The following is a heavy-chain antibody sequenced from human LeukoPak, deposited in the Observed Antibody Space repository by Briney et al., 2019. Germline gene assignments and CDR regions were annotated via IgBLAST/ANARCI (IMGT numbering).Heavy chain of an antibody. CDR3: AKDRMVRGVIIRTFDY. CDR1: GFTFSSYA. J-gene: IGHJ4*02. CDR2: ISGSGGST. D-gene: IGHD3-10*01. Sequence: GGSLRLSCAASGFTFSSYAMSWVRQAPGKGLEWVSAISGSGGSTYYADSVKGRFTISRDNSKNTLYLQMNSLRAEDTAVYYCAKDRMVRGVIIRTFDYWGQGTLVTVSS. V-gene: IGHV3-23*01.